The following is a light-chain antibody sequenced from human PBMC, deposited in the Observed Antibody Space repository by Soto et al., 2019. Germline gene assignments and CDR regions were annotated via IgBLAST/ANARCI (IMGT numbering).Light chain of an antibody. CDR1: SSNIGSNT. CDR2: SNN. CDR3: AAWDDSLDGPV. V-gene: IGLV1-44*01. J-gene: IGLJ3*02. Sequence: QSVLTQPPSASGTPGQRVTISCSGSSSNIGSNTVNWYQQLPGTAPKLLIYSNNQRPSGVPDRFSDSKSGTSASLAISGLQSEDEADYYCAAWDDSLDGPVFGGRTKVTVL.